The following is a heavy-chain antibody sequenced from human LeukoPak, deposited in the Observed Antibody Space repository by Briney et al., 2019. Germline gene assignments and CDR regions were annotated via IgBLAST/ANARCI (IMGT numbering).Heavy chain of an antibody. J-gene: IGHJ4*02. CDR2: ISSSISYI. V-gene: IGHV3-21*01. CDR3: AREGSSGWYMPYYFDY. D-gene: IGHD6-19*01. Sequence: GGSLRLSCAASGFTFSSYSMNWVRQAPGKGLEWVSSISSSISYIYYADSVKGRFTISRDNAKNSLYLQMNSLRAEDTAVYYCAREGSSGWYMPYYFDYWGQGTLVTVSS. CDR1: GFTFSSYS.